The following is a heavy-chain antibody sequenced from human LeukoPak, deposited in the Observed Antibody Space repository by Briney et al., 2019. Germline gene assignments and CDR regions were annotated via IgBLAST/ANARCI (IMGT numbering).Heavy chain of an antibody. CDR1: GGSFSGYY. D-gene: IGHD4-17*01. CDR3: ASLGDYGDYVV. Sequence: PSETLSLTRAVYGGSFSGYYWSWIRQPPGKGLEWIGEINHSGSTNYNPSLKSRVTISVDTSKNQFSLKLSSVTAADTAVYYCASLGDYGDYVVWGQGTLVTVSS. V-gene: IGHV4-34*01. CDR2: INHSGST. J-gene: IGHJ4*02.